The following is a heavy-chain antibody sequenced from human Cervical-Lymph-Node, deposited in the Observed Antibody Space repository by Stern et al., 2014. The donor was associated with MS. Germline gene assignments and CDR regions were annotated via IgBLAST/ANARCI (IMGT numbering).Heavy chain of an antibody. V-gene: IGHV1-69*01. CDR2: VFPVFVTP. Sequence: QVQLVQSGAEVTKPWSSVKVSCKASGGTFSKFPSSWVRQAPGQCLEWMGGVFPVFVTPTYAQEFRGRVTIAADVSTSTVYMELSSLRSDDTAVYYCALSSETSDRWYSLGYDLWGQGTLVTVSS. CDR3: ALSSETSDRWYSLGYDL. J-gene: IGHJ5*02. CDR1: GGTFSKFP. D-gene: IGHD6-13*01.